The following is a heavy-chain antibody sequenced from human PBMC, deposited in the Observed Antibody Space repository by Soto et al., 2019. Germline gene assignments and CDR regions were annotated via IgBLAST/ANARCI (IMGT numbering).Heavy chain of an antibody. CDR3: ARDCGYSYGLYYFDY. CDR2: IYYSGST. D-gene: IGHD5-18*01. Sequence: PSETLSLTCTGSGGSISGYHWSWIRQPPGKGLEWIGYIYYSGSTNYNPSLKSRVTISVDTSKNQFSLKLSSVTAADTAVYYCARDCGYSYGLYYFDYWGQGTLVTVSS. J-gene: IGHJ4*02. V-gene: IGHV4-59*12. CDR1: GGSISGYH.